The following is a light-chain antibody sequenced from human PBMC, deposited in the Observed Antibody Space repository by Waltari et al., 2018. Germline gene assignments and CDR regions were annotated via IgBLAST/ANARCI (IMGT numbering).Light chain of an antibody. CDR3: QSYDNSDHVV. CDR1: SGSIASNY. Sequence: NFMLTQPHSVSESPGKTVTISCSRRSGSIASNYVQWYQPRPGSAPTTVIYEYDQRPSWVPERFSGSIDSSSNSSSLTISGLKTEDEADYYCQSYDNSDHVVFGGGTKLTVL. V-gene: IGLV6-57*03. CDR2: EYD. J-gene: IGLJ2*01.